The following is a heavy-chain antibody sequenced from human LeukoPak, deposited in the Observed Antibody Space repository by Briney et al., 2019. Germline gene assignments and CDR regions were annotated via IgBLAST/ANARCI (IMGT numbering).Heavy chain of an antibody. Sequence: SETLSLTCAVYGGSFSGYYWSWIRQPPGKGLEWIGEINHSGSTNYNPSLKSRVTISVDTSKNQFSLKLSSVTAADTAVYYCARETLEYGSGSNNWFDPWGQGTLVTVSS. J-gene: IGHJ5*02. D-gene: IGHD3-10*01. CDR3: ARETLEYGSGSNNWFDP. V-gene: IGHV4-34*01. CDR1: GGSFSGYY. CDR2: INHSGST.